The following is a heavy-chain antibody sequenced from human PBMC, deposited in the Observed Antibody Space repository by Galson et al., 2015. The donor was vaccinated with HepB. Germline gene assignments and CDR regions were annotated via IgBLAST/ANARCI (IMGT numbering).Heavy chain of an antibody. Sequence: SLRLSCAGSAFTLSRYSMNWVRQAPGKGLEWVSSISRTGDYIYYADSVRGRFTISRDNANNSLYLQMNSLRAEDTAVYYCARDAAFYGSGSYYFPNWYFDLWGRGTLVTVSS. V-gene: IGHV3-21*01. CDR3: ARDAAFYGSGSYYFPNWYFDL. CDR2: ISRTGDYI. J-gene: IGHJ2*01. D-gene: IGHD3-10*01. CDR1: AFTLSRYS.